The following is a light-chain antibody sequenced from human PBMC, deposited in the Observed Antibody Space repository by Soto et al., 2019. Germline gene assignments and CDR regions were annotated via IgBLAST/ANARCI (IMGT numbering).Light chain of an antibody. CDR1: SSDVGSYNL. CDR2: EGS. V-gene: IGLV2-23*01. J-gene: IGLJ2*01. CDR3: CSYAGSSFL. Sequence: QSVLTQPASVSGSPGQSITISCTGTSSDVGSYNLVSWYQQHPGKAPKLMIYEGSKRPSGVSNRFSGSKSGNTASLTISGLQAEDEADSYCCSYAGSSFLFGGGTKLTVL.